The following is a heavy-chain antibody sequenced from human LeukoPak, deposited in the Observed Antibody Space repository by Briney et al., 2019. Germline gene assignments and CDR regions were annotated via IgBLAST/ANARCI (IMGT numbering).Heavy chain of an antibody. Sequence: GGSLRLSCAASGFTFSNYGMHWVRQAPGKGLERVAFIRYDGSNKYYADSVKGRFTISRDNSKNTLYLQMNSLRAEDTAVYYCARHILSYYYGSGSYSYYMDVWGKGTTVTISS. CDR1: GFTFSNYG. D-gene: IGHD3-10*01. J-gene: IGHJ6*03. CDR2: IRYDGSNK. V-gene: IGHV3-30*02. CDR3: ARHILSYYYGSGSYSYYMDV.